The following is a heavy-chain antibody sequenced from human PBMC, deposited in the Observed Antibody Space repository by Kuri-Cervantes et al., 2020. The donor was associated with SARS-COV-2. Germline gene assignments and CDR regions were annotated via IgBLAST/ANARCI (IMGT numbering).Heavy chain of an antibody. Sequence: GESLKISCAASGFTFSSYAMSWVRQAPGKGLEWVSAISGSGGSTYYADSVKGRFTISRDNSKNTLYLQMNSLRAEDTAVYYCARAIQIDYWGQGTPVTVSS. CDR3: ARAIQIDY. D-gene: IGHD3-3*01. CDR2: ISGSGGST. CDR1: GFTFSSYA. V-gene: IGHV3-23*01. J-gene: IGHJ4*02.